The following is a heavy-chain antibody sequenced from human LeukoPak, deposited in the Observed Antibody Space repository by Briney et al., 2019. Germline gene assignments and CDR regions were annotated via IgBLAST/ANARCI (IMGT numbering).Heavy chain of an antibody. CDR2: INHSGST. J-gene: IGHJ4*02. D-gene: IGHD3-22*01. Sequence: GSLRLSCAASGFTVSSNYMSWIRQPPGKGLEWIGEINHSGSTNYNPSLKSRVTISVDTSKNQFSLKLSSVTAADTAVYYCARGRGYYYDSSGFFWGQGTLVTVSS. CDR3: ARGRGYYYDSSGFF. V-gene: IGHV4-34*01. CDR1: GFTVSSNY.